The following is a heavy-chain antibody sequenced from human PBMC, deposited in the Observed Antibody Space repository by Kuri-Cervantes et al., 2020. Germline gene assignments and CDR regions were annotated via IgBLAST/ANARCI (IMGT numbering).Heavy chain of an antibody. Sequence: GESLKISCAASGFTFSSYAMSWVRQAPGKGLEWVSAISGSGGSTYYADSVKGRFTISRDNSKNTLYLQMNSLRDEDTAVYYCVTDLSSWYYWGPGTLVTVSS. V-gene: IGHV3-23*01. J-gene: IGHJ4*02. CDR1: GFTFSSYA. CDR3: VTDLSSWYY. D-gene: IGHD6-13*01. CDR2: ISGSGGST.